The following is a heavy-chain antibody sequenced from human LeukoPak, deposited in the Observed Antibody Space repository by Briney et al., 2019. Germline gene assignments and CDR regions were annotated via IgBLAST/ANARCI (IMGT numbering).Heavy chain of an antibody. J-gene: IGHJ3*02. CDR3: ARARYVNSFYAFDI. CDR1: GGSISTYY. V-gene: IGHV4-59*01. Sequence: SETLCLTCTVSGGSISTYYWSWIRQAPGKGLEWLGYIFYSGSTNYNPSLKSRVTISVDTSKNQISLKLSSVTAADTAVYYCARARYVNSFYAFDIWGQGTLVTVSS. CDR2: IFYSGST. D-gene: IGHD3-9*01.